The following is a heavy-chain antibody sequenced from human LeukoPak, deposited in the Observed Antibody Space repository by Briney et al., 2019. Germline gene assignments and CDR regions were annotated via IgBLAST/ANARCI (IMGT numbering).Heavy chain of an antibody. V-gene: IGHV3-23*01. J-gene: IGHJ4*02. CDR3: AKPPLSPAGRLAPFDY. CDR1: GFTFSSYA. Sequence: PGGSLRLSCAASGFTFSSYAMSWVRLAPGKGLEWVSAISGSGGSTYYADSVKGRFTISRDNSKNTLYLQMNSLRAEDTAVYYCAKPPLSPAGRLAPFDYWGQGTLVTVSS. D-gene: IGHD2-2*01. CDR2: ISGSGGST.